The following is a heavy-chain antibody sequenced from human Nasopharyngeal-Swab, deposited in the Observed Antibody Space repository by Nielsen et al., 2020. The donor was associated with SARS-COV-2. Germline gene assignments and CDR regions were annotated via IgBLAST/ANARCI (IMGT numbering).Heavy chain of an antibody. D-gene: IGHD2-2*01. Sequence: WIRQPPGKGLEWTGEINHSGSTNYNPSLKSRVTISVDTSKNQFSLKLSSVTAADTAVYYCARRVNQLLFWFDPWGQGTLVTVSS. J-gene: IGHJ5*02. CDR3: ARRVNQLLFWFDP. CDR2: INHSGST. V-gene: IGHV4-34*01.